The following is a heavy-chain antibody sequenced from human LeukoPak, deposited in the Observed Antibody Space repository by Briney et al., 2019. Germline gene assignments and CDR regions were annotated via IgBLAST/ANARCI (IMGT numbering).Heavy chain of an antibody. CDR2: ISGSGGST. CDR3: AKEGYSSGWPPKSDY. Sequence: PGGSLRLSCAASRFTFSSYAMSWVRQAPGKGLEWVSAISGSGGSTYYADSLKGRFTISRDNSKNTLYLQMNSLRAEDTAVYYCAKEGYSSGWPPKSDYWGQGTLVTVSS. CDR1: RFTFSSYA. J-gene: IGHJ4*02. D-gene: IGHD6-19*01. V-gene: IGHV3-23*01.